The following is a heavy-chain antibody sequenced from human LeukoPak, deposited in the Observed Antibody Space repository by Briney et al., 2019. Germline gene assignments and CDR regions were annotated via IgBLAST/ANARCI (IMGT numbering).Heavy chain of an antibody. D-gene: IGHD5-24*01. CDR3: ASGATIWYGMDV. Sequence: GGSLRLSCAASGFTFSSHGMHWVRQAPGKGLEWVAVIWYDGGKKYYADTVKGRLTISRDNSKNTLFLQMNSRRAEDTAVYYCASGATIWYGMDVWGQGTTVTVSS. V-gene: IGHV3-33*01. CDR1: GFTFSSHG. CDR2: IWYDGGKK. J-gene: IGHJ6*02.